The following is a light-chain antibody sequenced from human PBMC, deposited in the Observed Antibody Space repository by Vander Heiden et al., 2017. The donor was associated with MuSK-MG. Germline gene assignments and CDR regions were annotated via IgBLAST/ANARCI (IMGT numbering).Light chain of an antibody. CDR1: KLGDKY. CDR3: QAWDSSTLYV. J-gene: IGLJ1*01. V-gene: IGLV3-1*01. Sequence: SYQLTQPPSVSVSPGQTASIPGSGDKLGDKYACWYQQKPGQSPVLVIYQDSKRPSGIPERFSGSNSGNTATRTISGTQAMDEADYYCQAWDSSTLYVFGTGTKVTVL. CDR2: QDS.